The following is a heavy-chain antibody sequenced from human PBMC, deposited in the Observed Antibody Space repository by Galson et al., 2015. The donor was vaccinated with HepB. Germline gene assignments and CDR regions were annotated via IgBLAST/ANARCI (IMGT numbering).Heavy chain of an antibody. CDR3: ARDQTSDFWSGYPTYFDL. CDR1: GFTFSSYS. CDR2: ISSSSSYI. V-gene: IGHV3-21*01. Sequence: SLRLSCAASGFTFSSYSMNWVRQAPGKGLEWVSSISSSSSYIYYADSVKGRFTISRDNAKNSLYLQMNSLRAEDTAVYYCARDQTSDFWSGYPTYFDLWGRGTLVTVSS. D-gene: IGHD3-3*01. J-gene: IGHJ2*01.